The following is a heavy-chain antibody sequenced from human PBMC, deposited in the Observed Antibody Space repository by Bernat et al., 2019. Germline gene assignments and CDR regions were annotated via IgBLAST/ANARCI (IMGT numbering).Heavy chain of an antibody. CDR1: GGSISSSSYY. V-gene: IGHV4-39*01. J-gene: IGHJ4*02. CDR3: ARWAVAGGGY. Sequence: QLQLQESGPGLVKPSETLSLTCTVSGGSISSSSYYWGWIRQPPGKGLEWIGSIYYSGSTYYNPSLKSRVTISVDTSKNQFSLKLGSVTAADTAVYYCARWAVAGGGYWGQGTLVTVSS. CDR2: IYYSGST. D-gene: IGHD6-19*01.